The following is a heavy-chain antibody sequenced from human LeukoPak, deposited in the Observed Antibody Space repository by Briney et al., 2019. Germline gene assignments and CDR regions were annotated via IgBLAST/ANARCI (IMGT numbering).Heavy chain of an antibody. Sequence: SETLSLTCTVSGGSISSYYWSWIRQPPGKGLEWIGYIYYSGSTNYNPSLKSRVTISVDTSKNQFSLKLSSVTAADTAVYYCARGSLWSSISINQYYYYHYMDVWGKGTTVTVSS. CDR2: IYYSGST. D-gene: IGHD2-2*01. V-gene: IGHV4-59*01. CDR3: ARGSLWSSISINQYYYYHYMDV. CDR1: GGSISSYY. J-gene: IGHJ6*03.